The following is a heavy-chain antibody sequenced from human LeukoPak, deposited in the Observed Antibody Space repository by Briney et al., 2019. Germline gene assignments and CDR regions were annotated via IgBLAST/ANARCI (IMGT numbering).Heavy chain of an antibody. D-gene: IGHD3-10*01. J-gene: IGHJ5*02. Sequence: GASVKVSCKASGGTFTNYAINWVRQAPGQGLEWMGGIIPIFGTANYAQKFQGRVTITADESTSTAYMELSSLRSEDTAVYYCASWGYYGSGSYYNDRFDPWGQGTLVTVSS. CDR2: IIPIFGTA. CDR3: ASWGYYGSGSYYNDRFDP. V-gene: IGHV1-69*13. CDR1: GGTFTNYA.